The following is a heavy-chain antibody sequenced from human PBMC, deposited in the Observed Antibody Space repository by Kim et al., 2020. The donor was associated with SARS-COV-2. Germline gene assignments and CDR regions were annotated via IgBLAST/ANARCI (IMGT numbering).Heavy chain of an antibody. CDR3: VRDQIRIWSYVGVYDF. Sequence: GGSLRLSCAASGFTLRNYIIHWVRQAPGKGLECVAIISSDGGNKIVADSVKGRFFISRDNSRDTVSLQINTLRPDDTAVYYCVRDQIRIWSYVGVYDFWGQGTPVTVSS. D-gene: IGHD5-18*01. J-gene: IGHJ4*02. V-gene: IGHV3-30-3*01. CDR1: GFTLRNYI. CDR2: ISSDGGNK.